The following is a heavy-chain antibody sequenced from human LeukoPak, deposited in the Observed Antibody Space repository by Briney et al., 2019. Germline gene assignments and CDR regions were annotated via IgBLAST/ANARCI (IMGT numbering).Heavy chain of an antibody. D-gene: IGHD3-22*01. CDR2: MYLSGTT. V-gene: IGHV4-4*02. J-gene: IGHJ4*02. CDR3: AGLVGRYSSGLYYYYFDY. CDR1: GDSINSLDL. Sequence: SETLSLTCTVSGDSINSLDLWSWVRPPPGKGLEWIGEMYLSGTTHSNPSVKSRVTISIDKSKNQFFLNLSSVTAVDTAVYYCAGLVGRYSSGLYYYYFDYWGQGTLVTVSS.